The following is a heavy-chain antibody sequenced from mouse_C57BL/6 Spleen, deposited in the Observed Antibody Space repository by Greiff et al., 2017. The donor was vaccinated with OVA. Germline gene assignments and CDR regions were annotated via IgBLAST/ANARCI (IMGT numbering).Heavy chain of an antibody. V-gene: IGHV5-17*01. J-gene: IGHJ2*01. CDR2: ISSGSSTI. D-gene: IGHD3-3*01. Sequence: EVQVVESGGGLVKPGGSLKLSCAASGFTFSDYGMHWVRQAPEKGLEWVAYISSGSSTIYYADTVQGRFTISRDNAKNTLFLQMTSLRAEDTAMYYCASQGAGFDDWGQGTTLTVSS. CDR3: ASQGAGFDD. CDR1: GFTFSDYG.